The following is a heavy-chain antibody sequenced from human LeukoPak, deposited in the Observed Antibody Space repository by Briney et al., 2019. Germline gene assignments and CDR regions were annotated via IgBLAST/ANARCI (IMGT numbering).Heavy chain of an antibody. CDR3: VRYPYCSGGSCFYYFDY. D-gene: IGHD2-15*01. Sequence: GGSLRLSCAASGFTFSSYAMSWVRQAPGKGLEWVSAISGSGGSTYYADSVKGRFTISRDNSKNTLYLQMNSLRAEDTAVYYCVRYPYCSGGSCFYYFDYWGQGTLVTVSS. J-gene: IGHJ4*02. CDR1: GFTFSSYA. V-gene: IGHV3-23*01. CDR2: ISGSGGST.